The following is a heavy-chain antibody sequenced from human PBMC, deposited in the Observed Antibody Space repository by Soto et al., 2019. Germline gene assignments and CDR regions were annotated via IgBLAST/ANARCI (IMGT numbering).Heavy chain of an antibody. CDR2: ISYDGSNK. CDR1: GFTFSSYV. D-gene: IGHD6-13*01. J-gene: IGHJ5*02. Sequence: GGSLRLSCAVSGFTFSSYVMHWVRQAPGKGMEWVAVISYDGSNKYYADSVKGRFTISRDNSKNTLYLQMNSLRAEDTAVYYCAKDYRGIAAAANWFAPLGQGTLVTVS. V-gene: IGHV3-30*18. CDR3: AKDYRGIAAAANWFAP.